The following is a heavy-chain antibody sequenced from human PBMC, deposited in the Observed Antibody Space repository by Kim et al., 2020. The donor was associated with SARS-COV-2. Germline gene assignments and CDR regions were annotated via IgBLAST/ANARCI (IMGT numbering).Heavy chain of an antibody. D-gene: IGHD3-16*01. J-gene: IGHJ4*02. V-gene: IGHV4-59*08. Sequence: SETLSLTCTVSGGSISSYYWSWIRQPPGKGLEWIGYIYYSGSTNYNPSLKSRVTISVDTSKNQFSLKLSSVTAADTAVYYCARQAFGDALCIDYWGQGTLVTVSS. CDR1: GGSISSYY. CDR3: ARQAFGDALCIDY. CDR2: IYYSGST.